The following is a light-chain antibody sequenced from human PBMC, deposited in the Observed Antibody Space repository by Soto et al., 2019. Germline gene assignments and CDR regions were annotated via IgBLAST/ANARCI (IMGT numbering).Light chain of an antibody. Sequence: DIVMTKSPDSLAVSLGERATINCKSSQSVLYSTNNKNYLAWYQQKRGQPPMLLIYWAATRESGVPDRFSGSGSGTDFTLTISSLQAEDVAVYYCQQYYITPLTFGGVTKVEI. CDR2: WAA. V-gene: IGKV4-1*01. J-gene: IGKJ4*01. CDR1: QSVLYSTNNKNY. CDR3: QQYYITPLT.